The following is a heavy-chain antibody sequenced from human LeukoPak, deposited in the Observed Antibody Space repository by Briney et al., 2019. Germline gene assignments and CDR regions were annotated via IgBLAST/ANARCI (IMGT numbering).Heavy chain of an antibody. Sequence: PGGSLRLSCAASGFTFSSYWMHWVRQAPGKGLWCVSRINSDGSSTSYADSAKGRFTISRDNAKNTLYLQMNSLRAEDTAVYYCAREEKRGYSYGFDYWGQGTLVTVSS. CDR2: INSDGSST. CDR1: GFTFSSYW. D-gene: IGHD5-18*01. CDR3: AREEKRGYSYGFDY. V-gene: IGHV3-74*01. J-gene: IGHJ4*02.